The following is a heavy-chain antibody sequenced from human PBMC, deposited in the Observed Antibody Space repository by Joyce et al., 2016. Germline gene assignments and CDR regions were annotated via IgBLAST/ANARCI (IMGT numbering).Heavy chain of an antibody. Sequence: QVQLVESGGGVVQPGRSLRLSCAASGFPFNRYGMHWVRQATGKGLEWVAVIWYDGSNKYYADSVKGRFTISRDNSKNTLYLQMNSLRAEDTAVYYCARAYSTTWNGKYYFDYWGRGTLVTVSS. CDR2: IWYDGSNK. D-gene: IGHD6-13*01. CDR3: ARAYSTTWNGKYYFDY. CDR1: GFPFNRYG. V-gene: IGHV3-33*01. J-gene: IGHJ4*02.